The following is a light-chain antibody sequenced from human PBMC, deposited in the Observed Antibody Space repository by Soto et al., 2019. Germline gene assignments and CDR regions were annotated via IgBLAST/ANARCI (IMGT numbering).Light chain of an antibody. V-gene: IGKV3-11*01. Sequence: EIVLTQSPATLSLSPGERATLSCRASQSVSSFVAWYQQRPGQPPRLLIYDVSKRATGSPTRFSGSGSGTDFNLTISSLEPEDFAVYYCQQRINWPLTFGGGTKVEI. CDR3: QQRINWPLT. CDR1: QSVSSF. CDR2: DVS. J-gene: IGKJ4*01.